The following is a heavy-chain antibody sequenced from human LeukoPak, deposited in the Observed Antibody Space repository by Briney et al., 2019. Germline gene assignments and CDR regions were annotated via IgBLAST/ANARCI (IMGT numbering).Heavy chain of an antibody. CDR2: IYTSGST. Sequence: SQTLSLTCTVSGGSISSGSYYWSWIRQPAGKGLEWIGRIYTSGSTNYNPCLKSRVTISVDTSKNQFSLKLSSVTAADTAVYYCARVPRGGYSVTVDYWGQGTLVTVSS. J-gene: IGHJ4*02. CDR1: GGSISSGSYY. V-gene: IGHV4-61*02. D-gene: IGHD3-22*01. CDR3: ARVPRGGYSVTVDY.